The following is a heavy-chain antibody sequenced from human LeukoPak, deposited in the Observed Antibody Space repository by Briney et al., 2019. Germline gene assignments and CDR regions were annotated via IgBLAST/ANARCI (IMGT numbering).Heavy chain of an antibody. D-gene: IGHD3-3*01. J-gene: IGHJ5*02. Sequence: GGSLRLSCAASGFTFSSYSMNWVRQAPGKGLECVSSISSSSSYIYYADSVKGRFTISRDNAKNSLYLQMNSLRAEDTAVYYCARDGRWDYDFWSGYFNWFDPWGQGTLVTVSS. CDR3: ARDGRWDYDFWSGYFNWFDP. CDR1: GFTFSSYS. V-gene: IGHV3-21*01. CDR2: ISSSSSYI.